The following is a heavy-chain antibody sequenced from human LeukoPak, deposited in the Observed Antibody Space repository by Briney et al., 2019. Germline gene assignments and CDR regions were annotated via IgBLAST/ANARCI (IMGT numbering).Heavy chain of an antibody. V-gene: IGHV3-7*01. D-gene: IGHD3-16*01. Sequence: GGSLRLSCLASGITFSSHWMTWVRQAPGKGLEWVAEINQDGSGKYYVDSVKGRFTISRDNAKNSLYLQMNGLSAEDTAVYYCARDPHYGAFDIWGQGTMVTVSS. CDR1: GITFSSHW. J-gene: IGHJ3*02. CDR3: ARDPHYGAFDI. CDR2: INQDGSGK.